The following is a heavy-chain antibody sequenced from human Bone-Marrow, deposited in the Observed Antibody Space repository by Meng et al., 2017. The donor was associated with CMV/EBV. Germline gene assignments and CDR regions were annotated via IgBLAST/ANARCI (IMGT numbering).Heavy chain of an antibody. CDR3: ARVSYDFWSGYSAHLHTDYGMDV. Sequence: GGSLRFSCAASGFTVSSNYMSWVRQAPGKGLEWVSVIYSGGSTYYADSVKGRFTISRDNSKNTLYLQMNSLRAEDTAVYYCARVSYDFWSGYSAHLHTDYGMDVCGQGTTVTVSS. V-gene: IGHV3-66*02. CDR2: IYSGGST. J-gene: IGHJ6*02. CDR1: GFTVSSNY. D-gene: IGHD3-3*01.